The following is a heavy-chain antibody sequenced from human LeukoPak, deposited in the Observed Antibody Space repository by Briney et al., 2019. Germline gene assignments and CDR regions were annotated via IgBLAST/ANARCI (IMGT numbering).Heavy chain of an antibody. Sequence: SETLSLTCTVSGGSISSSSYYWGWIRQPPGKGLEWIGSIYYSGSTYYNPSLKSRVTISVDTSKNQFSLKLSSVTAADTAVYYCARQDDYSLPYYFDYWGQGTLVTVSS. CDR2: IYYSGST. J-gene: IGHJ4*02. V-gene: IGHV4-39*01. D-gene: IGHD4-11*01. CDR1: GGSISSSSYY. CDR3: ARQDDYSLPYYFDY.